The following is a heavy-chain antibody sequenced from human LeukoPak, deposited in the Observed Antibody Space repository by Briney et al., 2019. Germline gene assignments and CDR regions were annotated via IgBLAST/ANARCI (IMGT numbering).Heavy chain of an antibody. CDR1: RGSISSYY. CDR2: IYYSGST. D-gene: IGHD6-19*01. V-gene: IGHV4-59*08. CDR3: ARHAAVAGGGYFDY. J-gene: IGHJ4*02. Sequence: PSETLSLTCPVSRGSISSYYWSWIRQPPGKGLEWVGYIYYSGSTNYNPSLKNRVTISVDTSKNQFSLKLSTVTAADTAVYYCARHAAVAGGGYFDYWGQGTLVTVSS.